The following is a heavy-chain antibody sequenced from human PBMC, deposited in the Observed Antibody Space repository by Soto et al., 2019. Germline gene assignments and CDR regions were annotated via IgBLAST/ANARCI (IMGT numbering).Heavy chain of an antibody. CDR3: VRRHVSANGIDWFDP. D-gene: IGHD6-13*01. Sequence: GASVKVSCQASGYTFPSFGIHLVRQAPGQRLEGVGWINASDRDTKYSTKFQGSGTITRGTXXRXXXMXLXXPRXEXTAGYCCVRRHVSANGIDWFDPWGQGTLVTVSS. J-gene: IGHJ5*02. CDR2: INASDRDT. V-gene: IGHV1-3*01. CDR1: GYTFPSFG.